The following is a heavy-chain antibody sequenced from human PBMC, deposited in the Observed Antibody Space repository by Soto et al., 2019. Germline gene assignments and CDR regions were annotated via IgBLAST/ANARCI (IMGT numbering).Heavy chain of an antibody. CDR3: ATLIAAAGTGYYYMDV. CDR2: INHSGST. J-gene: IGHJ6*03. Sequence: SETLSLTCAVYGGSFSGYYWSWIRQPPGKGLEWIREINHSGSTNYNPSLKSRVTISVDTSKNQFSLKLSSVTAADTAVYYCATLIAAAGTGYYYMDVWGKGTTVTVSS. CDR1: GGSFSGYY. V-gene: IGHV4-34*01. D-gene: IGHD6-13*01.